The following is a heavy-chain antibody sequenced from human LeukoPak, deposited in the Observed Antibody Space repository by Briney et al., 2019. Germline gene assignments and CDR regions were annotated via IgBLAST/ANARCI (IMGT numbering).Heavy chain of an antibody. Sequence: SETLSLTCAVYGGSFSGYYWSWIRQPPGKGLEWIGEINHSGSTYYNPSLKSRVTISVDRSKNQFSLKLSSVTAADTAVYYCARGLGRVGGRFDPWGQGTLVTVSS. CDR3: ARGLGRVGGRFDP. V-gene: IGHV4-34*01. J-gene: IGHJ5*02. CDR1: GGSFSGYY. CDR2: INHSGST.